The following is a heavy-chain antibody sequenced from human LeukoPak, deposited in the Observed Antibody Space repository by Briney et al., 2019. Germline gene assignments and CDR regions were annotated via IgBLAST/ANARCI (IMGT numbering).Heavy chain of an antibody. V-gene: IGHV3-7*03. Sequence: GGSLRLFCAASGFTLSSYWMSWVRQAPGKGLEWVANIKEDGSEKYCVGSVKGRFTISRDNAKNSLYLHMNSLTAEDTAMYYCARDWVAGVPFDAFDIWGQGTMVSVSS. CDR3: ARDWVAGVPFDAFDI. CDR1: GFTLSSYW. D-gene: IGHD3-10*01. J-gene: IGHJ3*02. CDR2: IKEDGSEK.